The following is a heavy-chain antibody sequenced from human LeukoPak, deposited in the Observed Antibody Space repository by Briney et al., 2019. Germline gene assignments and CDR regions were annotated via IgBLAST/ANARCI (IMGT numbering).Heavy chain of an antibody. D-gene: IGHD3-10*01. Sequence: GGSLRLSCAASGFTFSSYGMSWVRQAPGKGLEWVSAISGSGGSTYYADSVKGRFTISRDNSKNTLYLQMNSLRAEDTAVYYCAKKGGSGSHTDDAFDIWGQGTMVTVSS. CDR1: GFTFSSYG. J-gene: IGHJ3*02. CDR2: ISGSGGST. V-gene: IGHV3-23*01. CDR3: AKKGGSGSHTDDAFDI.